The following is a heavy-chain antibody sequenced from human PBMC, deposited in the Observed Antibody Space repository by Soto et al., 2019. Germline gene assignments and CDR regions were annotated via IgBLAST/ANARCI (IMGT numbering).Heavy chain of an antibody. CDR3: ARWGVGGGWYERVVDY. Sequence: QVQLVESGGGVVQPGRSLRLSCAASGFTFSIYGMHWVRQAPGKGLEWVAVIWYDGSKKYYGDSVKGRFTISRDNSKNTLYLQMDSLRADDTAVYYCARWGVGGGWYERVVDYWGQGTLVTVSS. V-gene: IGHV3-33*01. D-gene: IGHD6-19*01. CDR2: IWYDGSKK. J-gene: IGHJ4*02. CDR1: GFTFSIYG.